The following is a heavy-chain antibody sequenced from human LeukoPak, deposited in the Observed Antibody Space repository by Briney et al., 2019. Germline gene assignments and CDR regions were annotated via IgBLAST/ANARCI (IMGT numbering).Heavy chain of an antibody. CDR2: IYYSGST. Sequence: SQTLSLTCTVSGRSVSSGDYYWSWIRQHPGRGLEWIGYIYYSGSTYYNPSLKSRVTISVDMSKNQFSLKMTSVTAADTAVYYCAREGGDNWFDPWGQGSLVTVSS. CDR1: GRSVSSGDYY. J-gene: IGHJ5*02. D-gene: IGHD4-17*01. CDR3: AREGGDNWFDP. V-gene: IGHV4-31*03.